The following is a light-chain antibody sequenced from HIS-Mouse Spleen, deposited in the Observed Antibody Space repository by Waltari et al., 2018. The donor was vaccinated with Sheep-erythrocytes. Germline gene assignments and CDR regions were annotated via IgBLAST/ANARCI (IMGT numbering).Light chain of an antibody. CDR3: QAWDSSIVV. Sequence: SSELTQPPSVSVSPGQTASITCSGAKLGDKYACWYQQTPGQSPVLVIYQDTKRPSGIPERFSGSNSGNTATLTISGTQAMDEADYYCQAWDSSIVVFGGGTKLTVL. V-gene: IGLV3-1*01. J-gene: IGLJ2*01. CDR2: QDT. CDR1: KLGDKY.